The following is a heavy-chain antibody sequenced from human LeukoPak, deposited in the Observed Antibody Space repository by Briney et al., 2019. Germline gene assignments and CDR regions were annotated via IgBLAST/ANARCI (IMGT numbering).Heavy chain of an antibody. CDR2: IDSSGLYI. D-gene: IGHD6-13*01. CDR3: ARGAPIATAGADFQH. J-gene: IGHJ1*01. Sequence: GGSLRLSCAASGFTFSSYTMNWVRQAPGKGLKWVSSIDSSGLYIYYADSVKGRFTTSRDNAQNSLYLQMNSLRAEDTAVYYCARGAPIATAGADFQHWGQGTLVTVSS. V-gene: IGHV3-21*01. CDR1: GFTFSSYT.